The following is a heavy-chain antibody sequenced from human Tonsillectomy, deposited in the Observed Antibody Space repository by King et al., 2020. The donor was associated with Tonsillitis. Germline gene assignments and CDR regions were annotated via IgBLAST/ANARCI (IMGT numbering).Heavy chain of an antibody. V-gene: IGHV3-7*01. CDR3: ARVGMGDAFDY. CDR2: IKNEGSEK. Sequence: VQLVESGGGLVQPGGSLRLSCAASGYTFSSYWMTWFRQAPGRGLEGVGNIKNEGSEKYFWDSVKARFTISRDKAEGAVHLQMNSLRAEDTAVYYCARVGMGDAFDYWGQGTLVIVSS. D-gene: IGHD2-8*01. J-gene: IGHJ4*02. CDR1: GYTFSSYW.